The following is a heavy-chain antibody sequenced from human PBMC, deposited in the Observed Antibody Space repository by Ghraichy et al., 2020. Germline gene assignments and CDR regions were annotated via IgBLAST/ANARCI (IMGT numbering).Heavy chain of an antibody. CDR2: IFYSGST. CDR1: GGSISSNNYY. D-gene: IGHD4-17*01. V-gene: IGHV4-39*01. CDR3: ARTYGDYIWGYYYGMDV. Sequence: SETLSLTCTVSGGSISSNNYYWGWIRQPPGKGLEWIGNIFYSGSTYHNPSLQSRVTMSVDTSKNQFSLKLSSVTAADTDVYYCARTYGDYIWGYYYGMDVCGQATTVTIS. J-gene: IGHJ6*02.